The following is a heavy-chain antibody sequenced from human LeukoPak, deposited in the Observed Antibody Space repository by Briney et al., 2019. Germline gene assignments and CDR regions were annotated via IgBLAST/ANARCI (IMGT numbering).Heavy chain of an antibody. V-gene: IGHV3-21*01. J-gene: IGHJ3*02. CDR3: ARGLPFGAFDI. CDR2: ISSSSSYI. Sequence: GGSLRLSCAASGFTFSSYSMNWVRQAPGKGLEWVSSISSSSSYIYYADSVKGRFTISRDNSKNMLYLQMNSLRAEDTAVYYCARGLPFGAFDIWGQGTMVTVSS. D-gene: IGHD3-16*01. CDR1: GFTFSSYS.